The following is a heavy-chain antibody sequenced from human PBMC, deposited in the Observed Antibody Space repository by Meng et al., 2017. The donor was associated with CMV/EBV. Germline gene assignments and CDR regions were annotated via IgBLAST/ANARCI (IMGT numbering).Heavy chain of an antibody. CDR2: INPNSGDT. CDR3: TRDAHLTTVTPNWFDP. Sequence: QGQLVQSGAELRKPGASVKVSCKASGDTFTDYYMHWVRQAPGQVLEWMGCINPNSGDTNYAQKFQGRVTMTRDTSISTAYMELSRLRSDDTAVYYCTRDAHLTTVTPNWFDPWGQGTLVTVSS. D-gene: IGHD4-17*01. V-gene: IGHV1-2*02. J-gene: IGHJ5*02. CDR1: GDTFTDYY.